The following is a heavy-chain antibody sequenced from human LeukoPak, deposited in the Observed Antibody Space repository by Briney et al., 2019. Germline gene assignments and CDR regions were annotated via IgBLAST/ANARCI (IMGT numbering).Heavy chain of an antibody. V-gene: IGHV3-48*03. CDR3: ARGYSGTYYDY. Sequence: GGSLRLSCAASGFTFSGYEMNWVRQAPGKGLEWVSHISTSGVAIHYSDSVKGRFTISRDNAKSSLYLQMNSLRAEDTALYYCARGYSGTYYDYWGQGTLVTVSS. CDR1: GFTFSGYE. J-gene: IGHJ4*02. D-gene: IGHD1-26*01. CDR2: ISTSGVAI.